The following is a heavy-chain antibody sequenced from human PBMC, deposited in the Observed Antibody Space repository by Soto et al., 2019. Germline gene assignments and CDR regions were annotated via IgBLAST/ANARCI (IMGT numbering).Heavy chain of an antibody. CDR3: ARESYGDYVWYYYYGMDV. CDR1: GYSFTSYW. D-gene: IGHD4-17*01. J-gene: IGHJ6*02. V-gene: IGHV5-10-1*01. CDR2: IDPSDSYT. Sequence: GESLKISCKGSGYSFTSYWISWVRQMPVKGLEWMGRIDPSDSYTNYSPSFQGHVTISADKSISTAYLQWSSLKASDTAMYYCARESYGDYVWYYYYGMDVWGQGTTVTVSS.